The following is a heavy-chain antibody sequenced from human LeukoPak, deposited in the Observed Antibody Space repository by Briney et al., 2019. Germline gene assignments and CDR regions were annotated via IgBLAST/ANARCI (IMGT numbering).Heavy chain of an antibody. V-gene: IGHV1-2*02. D-gene: IGHD3-9*01. J-gene: IGHJ4*02. Sequence: ASVKVSCKPSGYTFITYYIHLVRQAPGQGLEWMGWINPNSGDTNYAQKFQDRVTMTWDTSVSTAYMELSSLTSDDTAVYYCARLKTGLYGTIDYWGQGTLVTVSS. CDR1: GYTFITYY. CDR2: INPNSGDT. CDR3: ARLKTGLYGTIDY.